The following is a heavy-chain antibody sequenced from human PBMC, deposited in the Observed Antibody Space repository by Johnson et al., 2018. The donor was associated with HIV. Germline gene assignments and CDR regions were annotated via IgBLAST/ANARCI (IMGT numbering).Heavy chain of an antibody. CDR1: GFTFSSYA. CDR2: ISYDGSDK. J-gene: IGHJ3*01. V-gene: IGHV3-30*04. D-gene: IGHD3-22*01. Sequence: QVQLVESGGGVVQPGRSLRLSCAASGFTFSSYAMHWVRQAPAKGLEWVAVISYDGSDKYYADSVKGRFTISRDSSKNTLYLQMTSLRAEDTAVYYCARGSRYTYDYDDVHLLQDFDVWGQGTMVTVSS. CDR3: ARGSRYTYDYDDVHLLQDFDV.